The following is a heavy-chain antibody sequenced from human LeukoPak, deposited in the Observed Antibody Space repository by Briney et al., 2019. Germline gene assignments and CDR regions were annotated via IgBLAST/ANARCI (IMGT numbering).Heavy chain of an antibody. J-gene: IGHJ4*02. D-gene: IGHD3-10*01. V-gene: IGHV4-34*01. CDR1: GGSFSDYY. Sequence: SETLSLTCAVYGGSFSDYYWTWIRQPPGKGLEWIGEINHSGSPNNNPSLKSRVSISFDTSKNQFSLKLSSVTAADTAVYYCARMRSGTIDYWGQGTLVTVSS. CDR2: INHSGSP. CDR3: ARMRSGTIDY.